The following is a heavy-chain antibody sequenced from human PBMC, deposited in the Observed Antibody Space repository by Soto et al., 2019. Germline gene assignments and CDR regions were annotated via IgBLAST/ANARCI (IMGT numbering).Heavy chain of an antibody. D-gene: IGHD3-3*01. CDR2: MNPNRGNT. V-gene: IGHV1-8*01. Sequence: QVQLVQSGAEVKKPGASVKVSCKASGYTFTSYDINWVRQATGQGREWMGGMNPNRGNTGYALKFHGRVTMTRNTSISTAYMVLSSLRSEDTAVYYCALLVYYDLDVWGQGTTVTVSS. CDR3: ALLVYYDLDV. J-gene: IGHJ6*02. CDR1: GYTFTSYD.